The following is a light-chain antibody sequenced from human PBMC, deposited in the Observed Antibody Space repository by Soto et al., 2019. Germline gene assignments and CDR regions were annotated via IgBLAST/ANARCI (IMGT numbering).Light chain of an antibody. CDR3: QQYDSWPLT. J-gene: IGKJ4*01. CDR1: QSVDRN. CDR2: GAS. V-gene: IGKV3D-15*01. Sequence: EIVMTQSTGTLSVSTEEGATLSCRASQSVDRNLAWYQQKPGQAPRLLIYGASTRPTGIPDRFSGSGSGTEFSLTISSLQSEDFTVYYCQQYDSWPLTFGGGTKVEIK.